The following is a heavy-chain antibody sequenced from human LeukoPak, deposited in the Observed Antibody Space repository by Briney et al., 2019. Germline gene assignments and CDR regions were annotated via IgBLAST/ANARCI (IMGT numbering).Heavy chain of an antibody. J-gene: IGHJ6*02. D-gene: IGHD3-10*01. CDR1: GGSFSGYY. CDR3: AREGVLYGMDV. Sequence: PSETLSLTCAVYGGSFSGYYWSWIRQPPGKGLEWIAYIYYSGSAHYNSSLKSRVTISVDTSKNQFSLKMKSVTAADTAVYYCAREGVLYGMDVWGQGTTVTVSS. CDR2: IYYSGSA. V-gene: IGHV4-59*01.